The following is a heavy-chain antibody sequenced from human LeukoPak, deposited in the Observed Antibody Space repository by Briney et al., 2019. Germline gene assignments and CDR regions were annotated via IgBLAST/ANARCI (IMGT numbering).Heavy chain of an antibody. J-gene: IGHJ5*02. Sequence: GGSLRLSCAASGLIFRSYEMNWVRQPPGKGLEWVSYISAYDSTVYYADSVKGRFTISRDNDNNSLHLQMNSLRAEDTAVYYCARETNWRVFDPWGQGTLVTVSS. CDR2: ISAYDSTV. CDR1: GLIFRSYE. V-gene: IGHV3-48*03. D-gene: IGHD1-20*01. CDR3: ARETNWRVFDP.